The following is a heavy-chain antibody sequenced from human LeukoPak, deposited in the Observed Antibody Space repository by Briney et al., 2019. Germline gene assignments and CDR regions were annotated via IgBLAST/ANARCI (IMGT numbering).Heavy chain of an antibody. J-gene: IGHJ4*02. D-gene: IGHD2-2*01. Sequence: SETLSLTCAVSGVSFSGYYWSWIRQPPGKGLEWVGEINHSGSSNYNPSLKSRVTISVDTSKNQFSLKLNSMTAADTAVYYCARGREIGYQLPLDYWGQGTLVTVSS. CDR2: INHSGSS. CDR3: ARGREIGYQLPLDY. CDR1: GVSFSGYY. V-gene: IGHV4-34*01.